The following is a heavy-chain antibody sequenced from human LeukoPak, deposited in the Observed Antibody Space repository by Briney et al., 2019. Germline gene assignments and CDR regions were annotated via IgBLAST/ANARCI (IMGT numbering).Heavy chain of an antibody. CDR2: IYYSGST. CDR3: ARTYGSGSYYVFDY. V-gene: IGHV4-59*01. J-gene: IGHJ4*02. CDR1: GGSISRYY. D-gene: IGHD3-10*01. Sequence: SETLSLTCTVSGGSISRYYWSWIRQPPGKGLEWIGYIYYSGSTNYNPSLKSRVTISVDTSKNQFSLKLSSVTAADTAVHYCARTYGSGSYYVFDYWGQGTLVTVSS.